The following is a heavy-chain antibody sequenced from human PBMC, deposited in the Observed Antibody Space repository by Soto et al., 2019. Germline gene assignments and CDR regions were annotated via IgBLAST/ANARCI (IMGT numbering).Heavy chain of an antibody. D-gene: IGHD5-18*01. Sequence: EVQLLESGGGLVQPGGSLRLSCAASGFTFSSYAMSWVRQAPGKGLEWVSAISGSGGSTYYADSVKGRFTISRDNSKNTRYLQMNSLRAEDTAVYYCAKDRRGYSYGLSPFDYWGQGTLVTVSS. CDR3: AKDRRGYSYGLSPFDY. J-gene: IGHJ4*02. CDR2: ISGSGGST. CDR1: GFTFSSYA. V-gene: IGHV3-23*01.